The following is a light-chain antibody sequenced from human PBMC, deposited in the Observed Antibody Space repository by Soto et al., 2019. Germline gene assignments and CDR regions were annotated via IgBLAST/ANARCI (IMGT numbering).Light chain of an antibody. CDR1: ESVSDNY. CDR3: QQYCSSPIT. J-gene: IGKJ4*01. CDR2: GAS. Sequence: EIVLTQSPGTLSLSPGERATLSCRASESVSDNYLAWYQQRSGQAPRLVIYGASSRASAVPDRFSGSGPGADFTLTISRLEPEDCAVYYCQQYCSSPITVGGETKVEIK. V-gene: IGKV3-20*01.